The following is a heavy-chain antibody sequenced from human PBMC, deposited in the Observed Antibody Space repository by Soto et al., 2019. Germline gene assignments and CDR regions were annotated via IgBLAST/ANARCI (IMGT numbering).Heavy chain of an antibody. CDR1: GLSVRNNY. Sequence: EVQLVESGGGLIQPGGSLRLSCTASGLSVRNNYMSWVRQAPGMGLEWVSVIYNDGTTYYADSVKGRFTISRDTSKNTQSLKMDSMRAEDTALYYCVRPLPSGQNYRMNTWAQGTTFTVSS. J-gene: IGHJ6*02. CDR2: IYNDGTT. V-gene: IGHV3-53*01. CDR3: VRPLPSGQNYRMNT. D-gene: IGHD3-10*01.